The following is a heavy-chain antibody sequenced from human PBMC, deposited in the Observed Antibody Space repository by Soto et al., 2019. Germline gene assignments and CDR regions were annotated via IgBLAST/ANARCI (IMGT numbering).Heavy chain of an antibody. CDR2: IYYSGGT. V-gene: IGHV4-59*01. J-gene: IGHJ4*02. CDR3: AKAGSYHKRGANSFDY. D-gene: IGHD1-26*01. CDR1: GGSISSYY. Sequence: QVQLQESGPGLVKPSETLSLTCTVSGGSISSYYWSWIRQPPGKGLEWIGYIYYSGGTNYYPSLKSRVTISVHTSKNQFSLKLSSVTAADTAVYYCAKAGSYHKRGANSFDYWGQGTLVTVSS.